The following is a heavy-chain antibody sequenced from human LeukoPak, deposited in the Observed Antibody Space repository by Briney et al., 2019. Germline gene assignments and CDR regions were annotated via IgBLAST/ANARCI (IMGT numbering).Heavy chain of an antibody. Sequence: GGSLRLSCAASGFTFSSYSMNWVRQAPGKGLEWVSSISSSSSYIYYADSVKGRFTISRDNAKNSLYLQMNSLRAEDTAVYYCARVGADYGDYDFDYWGQGTLVTVSS. CDR1: GFTFSSYS. D-gene: IGHD4-17*01. CDR2: ISSSSSYI. J-gene: IGHJ4*02. V-gene: IGHV3-21*01. CDR3: ARVGADYGDYDFDY.